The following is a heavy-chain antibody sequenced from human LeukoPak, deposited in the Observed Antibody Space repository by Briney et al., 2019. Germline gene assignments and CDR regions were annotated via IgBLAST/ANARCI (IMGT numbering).Heavy chain of an antibody. V-gene: IGHV4-30-2*01. D-gene: IGHD2-2*01. J-gene: IGHJ5*02. Sequence: SETLSLTCAVSGGSISSGGYSWSWIRQPPGKGLEWIGYIYHSGSTYYNPSLKSRVTISVDRSKNQFSLKLSSVTAADTAVYYCARESDVVVPAASWFDPWGQGTLVTVSS. CDR1: GGSISSGGYS. CDR3: ARESDVVVPAASWFDP. CDR2: IYHSGST.